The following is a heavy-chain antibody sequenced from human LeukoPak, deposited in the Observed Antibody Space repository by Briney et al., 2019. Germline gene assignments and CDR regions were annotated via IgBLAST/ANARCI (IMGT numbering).Heavy chain of an antibody. V-gene: IGHV3-74*01. CDR1: KFTFSSYW. CDR3: AKLHQLTPFDY. Sequence: PGGSLRLSCAASKFTFSSYWMHWVRQAPGKGLVWVSRINPDGSTANYADSVKGRFTISRDNAKNTLYLQMNSLRAEDTAVYYCAKLHQLTPFDYWGQGTLVTVSS. CDR2: INPDGSTA. J-gene: IGHJ4*02. D-gene: IGHD3-9*01.